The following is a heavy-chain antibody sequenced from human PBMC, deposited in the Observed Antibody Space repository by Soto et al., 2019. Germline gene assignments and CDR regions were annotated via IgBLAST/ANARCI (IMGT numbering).Heavy chain of an antibody. CDR1: GFALSYTGVG. D-gene: IGHD2-21*02. CDR3: VQSRCGGDCLTFYSSHAYNGLDV. V-gene: IGHV2-5*02. Sequence: QITLKESGPTLVKPTQTLTLTCTFSGFALSYTGVGVGWVRQPPGKALEWLALIYWDDDKRYNPSLRSRLTITKDTYKKQVVLTMTNMDPVDTATYYCVQSRCGGDCLTFYSSHAYNGLDVWGQGNTVTVSS. CDR2: IYWDDDK. J-gene: IGHJ6*02.